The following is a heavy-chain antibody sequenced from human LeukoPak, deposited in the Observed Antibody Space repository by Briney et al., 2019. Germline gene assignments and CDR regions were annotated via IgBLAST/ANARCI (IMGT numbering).Heavy chain of an antibody. Sequence: SETLSLTCAVYGGSFSGYYWSWIRQPPGKGLEWIGEINHSGSTNYNPSLKSRVTISVDTSKNQFSLKLSSVTAADTAVCYCARGPWYCSSTSCSSSGFDYWGQGTLVTVSS. CDR3: ARGPWYCSSTSCSSSGFDY. CDR2: INHSGST. J-gene: IGHJ4*02. D-gene: IGHD2-2*01. CDR1: GGSFSGYY. V-gene: IGHV4-34*01.